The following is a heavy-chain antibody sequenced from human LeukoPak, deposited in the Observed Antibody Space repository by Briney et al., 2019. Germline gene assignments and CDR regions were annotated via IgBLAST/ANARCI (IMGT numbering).Heavy chain of an antibody. Sequence: SETLSLTCTVSGYSISSGYYWSWIRQPAGKGLEWIGRIYTSGTTHYNPSLKSRVTMSVDTSKNQFSLKLSSVTAADTAVYYCARLSTVTTFFDYWGQGTLVTVS. V-gene: IGHV4-4*07. CDR1: GYSISSGYY. J-gene: IGHJ4*02. CDR2: IYTSGTT. CDR3: ARLSTVTTFFDY. D-gene: IGHD4-17*01.